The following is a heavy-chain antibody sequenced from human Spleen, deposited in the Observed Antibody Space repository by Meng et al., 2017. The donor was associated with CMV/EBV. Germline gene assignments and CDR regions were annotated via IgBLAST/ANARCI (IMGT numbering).Heavy chain of an antibody. CDR3: ARGRATQDTDAFDI. V-gene: IGHV4-34*01. Sequence: SETLSLTCAVYGGSFSGYYWSWIRQPPGKGLEWIGEINHSGSTNYNPSLKSRVTISVDTSKNQFSLKLSSVTAADTAVYYCARGRATQDTDAFDIWDQGTMVTVSS. J-gene: IGHJ3*02. CDR1: GGSFSGYY. CDR2: INHSGST.